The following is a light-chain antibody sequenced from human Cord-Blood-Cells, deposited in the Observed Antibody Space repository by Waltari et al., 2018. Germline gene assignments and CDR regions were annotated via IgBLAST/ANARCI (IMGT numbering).Light chain of an antibody. CDR3: QQYGSSPFT. V-gene: IGKV3-20*01. J-gene: IGKJ3*01. Sequence: IVLTQSPGILSLSPGVRATLSCRASQSVSSSYLAWYQQKPGQAPRLLIYGASSRATGIPDRFSGSGSGTDFTLTISRLEPEDFAVYYCQQYGSSPFTFGPGTKVDIK. CDR2: GAS. CDR1: QSVSSSY.